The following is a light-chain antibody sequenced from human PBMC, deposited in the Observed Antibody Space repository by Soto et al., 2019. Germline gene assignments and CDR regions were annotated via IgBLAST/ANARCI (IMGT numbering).Light chain of an antibody. V-gene: IGKV1-5*01. J-gene: IGKJ1*01. CDR3: QQYSSYSRT. CDR1: QGISTW. CDR2: DAS. Sequence: DIQMTQSPYTLSASVGARAPITCRASQGISTWLAWYQQKPGTAPKLLIYDASSLESGVPSRFSGSGSGTEFTLTISSLQPDDYATYYCQQYSSYSRTFGQGTKVDIK.